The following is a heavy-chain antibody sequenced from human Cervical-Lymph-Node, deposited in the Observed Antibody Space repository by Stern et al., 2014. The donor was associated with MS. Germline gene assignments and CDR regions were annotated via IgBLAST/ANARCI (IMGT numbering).Heavy chain of an antibody. D-gene: IGHD6-13*01. CDR2: VNAGNGNT. CDR3: ARDKGIVAVPYYFYGMDV. J-gene: IGHJ6*02. Sequence: QVQLVQPGAEVKEPGASVKVSCETSGYTFSHFGLHWVRQAPGQGLEWMGWVNAGNGNTKYSQKFQDRVSFSTDTSASAAYMELRSLKSEDTGVYYCARDKGIVAVPYYFYGMDVWGHGTSVTVSS. V-gene: IGHV1-3*01. CDR1: GYTFSHFG.